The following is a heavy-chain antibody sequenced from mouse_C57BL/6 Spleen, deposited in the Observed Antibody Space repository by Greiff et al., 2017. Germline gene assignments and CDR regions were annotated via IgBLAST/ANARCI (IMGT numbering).Heavy chain of an antibody. CDR3: ARWDYYGSPFDY. CDR2: INPGSGGT. D-gene: IGHD1-1*01. Sequence: QVQLQQSGAELVRPGTSVKVSCKASGYAFTNYLIEWVKQRPGPGLEWIGVINPGSGGTNYNEKFKGKATLTADKSSSTAYMQLSSLTSEDSAVYFCARWDYYGSPFDYWGQGTTLTVSS. J-gene: IGHJ2*01. V-gene: IGHV1-54*01. CDR1: GYAFTNYL.